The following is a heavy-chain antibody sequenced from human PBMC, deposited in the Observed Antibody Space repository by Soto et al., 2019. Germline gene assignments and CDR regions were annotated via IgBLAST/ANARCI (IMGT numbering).Heavy chain of an antibody. J-gene: IGHJ2*01. CDR1: GFTFINYA. D-gene: IGHD3-16*01. Sequence: EVQLLESGGGLVQPGGSLRLSCAGSGFTFINYAMNWVRQVPGKGLEWVSSISGGGDAAFFPDSVRGRFTISRDNSKNTVTPQMNSLGVDDTAVYYCARKILGSTSRPNYWYFDVWGRGTLVTVSS. CDR3: ARKILGSTSRPNYWYFDV. CDR2: ISGGGDAA. V-gene: IGHV3-23*01.